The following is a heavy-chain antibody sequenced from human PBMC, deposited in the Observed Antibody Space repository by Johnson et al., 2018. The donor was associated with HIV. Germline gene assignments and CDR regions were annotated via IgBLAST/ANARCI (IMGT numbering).Heavy chain of an antibody. Sequence: VQLVESGGGLVKPGGSLRLSCAASGFSFSDYYMSWIRQAPGKGLEWLSHISSSGSIIYYADSVKGRFTISRDNSKNTLYLQMNSLRAEDTAVYYCAKDRDSSSPNDAFDIWGQGTMVTVSS. CDR3: AKDRDSSSPNDAFDI. CDR2: ISSSGSII. CDR1: GFSFSDYY. V-gene: IGHV3-11*01. D-gene: IGHD6-6*01. J-gene: IGHJ3*02.